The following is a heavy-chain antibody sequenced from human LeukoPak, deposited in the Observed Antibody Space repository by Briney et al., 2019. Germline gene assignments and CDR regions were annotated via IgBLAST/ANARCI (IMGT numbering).Heavy chain of an antibody. CDR3: ARGRRGGIALAGTSRLWGWFDP. V-gene: IGHV4-39*02. Sequence: SETLSLTCNVSGGSISSSSYYWGWIRQPPGKGLEWIGEINHSGSTNYNPSLKSRVTISVDTSKNHFSLKLISVTAADTAIYYCARGRRGGIALAGTSRLWGWFDPWGQGTLVTVSS. D-gene: IGHD6-19*01. CDR1: GGSISSSSYY. J-gene: IGHJ5*02. CDR2: INHSGST.